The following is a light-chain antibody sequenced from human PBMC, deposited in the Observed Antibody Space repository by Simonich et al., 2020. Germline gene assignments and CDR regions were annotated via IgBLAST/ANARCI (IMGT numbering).Light chain of an antibody. J-gene: IGKJ2*01. CDR2: WAS. CDR1: QRFLSSSNNKNY. V-gene: IGKV4-1*01. Sequence: DIVMTQSPDSLAVSLGERATINCKSSQRFLSSSNNKNYLAWYQQKPGQPPKLLIYWASTRESGVPDRFSGSGSGTDFTLTISSLQAEDVAVYYCQQYYSTPYTFGHGTKLEIK. CDR3: QQYYSTPYT.